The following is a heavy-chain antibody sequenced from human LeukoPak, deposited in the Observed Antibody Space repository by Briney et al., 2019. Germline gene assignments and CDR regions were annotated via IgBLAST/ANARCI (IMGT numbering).Heavy chain of an antibody. D-gene: IGHD6-13*01. J-gene: IGHJ6*04. Sequence: ASVKVSCKASGYTFTSYDINWVRQATGQGLEWMGWISAYNGNTNYAQKLQGRVTMTTDTSTSTAYMELRSLRSDDTAVYYCARDSGQQLGYYYYGMDVWGKGTTVTVSS. CDR2: ISAYNGNT. CDR3: ARDSGQQLGYYYYGMDV. CDR1: GYTFTSYD. V-gene: IGHV1-18*01.